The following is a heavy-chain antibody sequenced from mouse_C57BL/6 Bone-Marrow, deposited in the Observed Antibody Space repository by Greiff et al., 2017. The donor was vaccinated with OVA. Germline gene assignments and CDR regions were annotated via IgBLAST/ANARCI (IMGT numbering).Heavy chain of an antibody. CDR1: GYTFTDYE. V-gene: IGHV1-15*01. Sequence: QVQLQQSGAELVRPGASVTLSCKASGYTFTDYEMHWVKQTPVHGLEWIGAIYPGNGDTSYNQKFKGKATLTVDKSSSTAYMQLSSLTSEDSAVYFCARGELTGPWYFDVWGTGTTVTVSS. D-gene: IGHD4-1*01. J-gene: IGHJ1*03. CDR2: IYPGNGDT. CDR3: ARGELTGPWYFDV.